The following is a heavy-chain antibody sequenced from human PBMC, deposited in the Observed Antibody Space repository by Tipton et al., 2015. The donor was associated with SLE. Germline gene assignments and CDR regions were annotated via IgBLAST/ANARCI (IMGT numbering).Heavy chain of an antibody. V-gene: IGHV4-34*01. CDR1: GGAFSGYY. CDR3: ARAYYYDSSGYYDAFDI. J-gene: IGHJ3*02. D-gene: IGHD3-22*01. Sequence: TLSLTCAVYGGAFSGYYWSWIRQPPGKGLEWIGEINHSGSTNYNPSLKSRVTISVDTSKNQFSLKLSSVTAADTAVYYCARAYYYDSSGYYDAFDIWGQGTTVTVSS. CDR2: INHSGST.